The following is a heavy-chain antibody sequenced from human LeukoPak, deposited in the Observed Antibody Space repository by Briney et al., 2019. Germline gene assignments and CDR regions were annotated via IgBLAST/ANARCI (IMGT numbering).Heavy chain of an antibody. Sequence: GGSLRLSCAASGFTFSSDNMNWVRQAPGKGLGWVSYISGRGNTIKYADSVKGRFTISKDNGNNSLYLHMSSLRAEDTAVYYCARDPPALEDFDYWGQGTQVTVSS. CDR2: ISGRGNTI. CDR3: ARDPPALEDFDY. J-gene: IGHJ4*02. V-gene: IGHV3-48*04. CDR1: GFTFSSDN.